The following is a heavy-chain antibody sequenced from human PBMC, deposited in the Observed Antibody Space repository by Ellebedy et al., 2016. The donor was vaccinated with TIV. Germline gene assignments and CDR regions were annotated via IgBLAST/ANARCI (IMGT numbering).Heavy chain of an antibody. J-gene: IGHJ4*02. CDR3: GTPGGYVSGFGQ. D-gene: IGHD2-15*01. CDR2: ISSDGGST. V-gene: IGHV3-74*01. CDR1: AFTFRSYW. Sequence: GESLKISCAASAFTFRSYWMHWVRHTPGKGLEWVSRISSDGGSTVYADSVKGRFTISRDNSKNTLFLQMNSLRAEDTAVYYCGTPGGYVSGFGQWGQGTLVIVSS.